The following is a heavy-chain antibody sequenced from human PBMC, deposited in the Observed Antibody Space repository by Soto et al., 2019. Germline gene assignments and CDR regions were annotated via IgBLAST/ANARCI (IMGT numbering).Heavy chain of an antibody. Sequence: QMQLVQSGPEVKKPGTSVKVSCQASTFTFTSSAVQWVRQARGQRLEWLGWIVVGSGNTKYAQNFQERVTLTRDMSSGTAYLELSSLRSEDTAVYYCARHRERATYYSAYLGQGTLPTFSS. CDR1: TFTFTSSA. CDR3: ARHRERATYYSAY. CDR2: IVVGSGNT. V-gene: IGHV1-58*01. D-gene: IGHD1-26*01. J-gene: IGHJ4*02.